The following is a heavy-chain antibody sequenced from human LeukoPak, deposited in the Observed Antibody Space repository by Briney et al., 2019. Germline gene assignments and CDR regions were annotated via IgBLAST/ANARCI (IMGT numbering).Heavy chain of an antibody. D-gene: IGHD5-18*01. CDR3: ARDRDVDTAMP. Sequence: GGCLRLSCAASGFTFSSYSMNWVRQAPGKGLEWVSYISSSSSTIYYADSVKGRFTISRDNAKNSLYLQMNSLRAEDTAVYYCARDRDVDTAMPWGKGTTVTVSS. J-gene: IGHJ6*04. CDR1: GFTFSSYS. V-gene: IGHV3-48*01. CDR2: ISSSSSTI.